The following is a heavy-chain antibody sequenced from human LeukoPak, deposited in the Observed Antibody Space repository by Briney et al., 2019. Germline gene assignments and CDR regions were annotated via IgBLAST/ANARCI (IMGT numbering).Heavy chain of an antibody. V-gene: IGHV1-2*02. D-gene: IGHD4-17*01. CDR1: GYTFTGYY. J-gene: IGHJ4*02. Sequence: SVKVSCKASGYTFTGYYMHWVRQAPAPGLEWMGWINHNSGCSNYAQKFQGRVTMTRDTSVSTAYMEVSTLRSDDTAVYYCARDFGRAYGDKFDYWGQGTLVTVSS. CDR2: INHNSGCS. CDR3: ARDFGRAYGDKFDY.